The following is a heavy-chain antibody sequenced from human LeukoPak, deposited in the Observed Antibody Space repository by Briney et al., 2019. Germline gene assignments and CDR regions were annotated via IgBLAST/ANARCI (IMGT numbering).Heavy chain of an antibody. CDR2: IYYSGST. CDR3: ARVEGGSGWYYFDY. D-gene: IGHD6-19*01. CDR1: GDSISSHS. J-gene: IGHJ4*02. V-gene: IGHV4-59*11. Sequence: PSETLSLTCTVSGDSISSHSWNWIRQPPGKGLEWIGYIYYSGSTNYNPSLKSRVTISVDTSKNHFSLKLSSVTAADTAVYYCARVEGGSGWYYFDYWGQGTLVTVSS.